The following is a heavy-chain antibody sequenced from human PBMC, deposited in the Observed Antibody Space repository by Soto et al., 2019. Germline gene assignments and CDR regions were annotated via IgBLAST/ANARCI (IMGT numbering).Heavy chain of an antibody. Sequence: SETLSLTCTVSGGSISSGDYYWSWIRQPPPKGLEWIVYISSNASTYYYPPLKSRVTISVETSKNQLSLKLFSVTAADTAVYYCATGRYNWNEARSFDSWGQGTLVTVSS. CDR1: GGSISSGDYY. CDR3: ATGRYNWNEARSFDS. J-gene: IGHJ4*02. V-gene: IGHV4-30-4*01. D-gene: IGHD1-20*01. CDR2: ISSNAST.